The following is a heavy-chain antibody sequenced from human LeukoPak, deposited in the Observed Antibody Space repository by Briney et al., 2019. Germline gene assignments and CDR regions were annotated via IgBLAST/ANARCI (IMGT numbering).Heavy chain of an antibody. CDR1: GFTFNSYG. J-gene: IGHJ6*02. D-gene: IGHD3-3*01. CDR3: SRDGGAFWSGSMDI. V-gene: IGHV3-30*03. Sequence: GSLRLSCAASGFTFNSYGMHWVRQAPGKGLEWVAVIAHDANNKNHGDSVKGRFTISRDNSKNTLYLQMNSLRAEDTAVYYCSRDGGAFWSGSMDIWGQGTTVTVSS. CDR2: IAHDANNK.